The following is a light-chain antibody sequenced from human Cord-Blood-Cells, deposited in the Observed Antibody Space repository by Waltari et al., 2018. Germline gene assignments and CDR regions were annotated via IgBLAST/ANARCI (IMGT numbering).Light chain of an antibody. V-gene: IGLV2-14*01. Sequence: QSALTQPASVSGSPGQSITISCTGTSSAVGGYTYVSCYQQHPDNAPKLMIYDVSNRPSGVSNRFSGSKSGNTASLTISGLQAEDEADYYCSSYTSSSTLVFGGGTKLTVL. J-gene: IGLJ2*01. CDR3: SSYTSSSTLV. CDR2: DVS. CDR1: SSAVGGYTY.